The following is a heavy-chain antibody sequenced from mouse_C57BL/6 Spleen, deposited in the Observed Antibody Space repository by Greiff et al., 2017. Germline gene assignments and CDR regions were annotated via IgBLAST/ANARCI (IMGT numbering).Heavy chain of an antibody. Sequence: EVQGVESGGGLVQPGGSLKLSCAASGFTFSDYYMYWVRQTPEKRLEWVAYISNGGGSTYYPDTVKGRFTISRDNAKNTLYLQMSRLKSEDTAMYYCARRYGSSYAMDYWGQGTSVTVSS. CDR1: GFTFSDYY. CDR2: ISNGGGST. J-gene: IGHJ4*01. V-gene: IGHV5-12*01. D-gene: IGHD1-1*01. CDR3: ARRYGSSYAMDY.